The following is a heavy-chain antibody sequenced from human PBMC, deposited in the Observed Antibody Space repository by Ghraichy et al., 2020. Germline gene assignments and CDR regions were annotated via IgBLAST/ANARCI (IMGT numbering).Heavy chain of an antibody. Sequence: SETLSLTCTVSGGSISSSSYYWGWIRQPPGKGLEWIGSIYYSGSTYYNPSLKSRVTISVDTSKNQFSLKLSSVTAADTAVYYCAKCGPWSFFGVDHKKNYYYYMDVWGKGTTVTVSS. CDR3: AKCGPWSFFGVDHKKNYYYYMDV. CDR2: IYYSGST. CDR1: GGSISSSSYY. D-gene: IGHD3-3*02. J-gene: IGHJ6*03. V-gene: IGHV4-39*01.